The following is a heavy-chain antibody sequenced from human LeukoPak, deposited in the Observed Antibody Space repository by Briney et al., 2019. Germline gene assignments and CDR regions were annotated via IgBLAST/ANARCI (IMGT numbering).Heavy chain of an antibody. CDR2: IYYSGNT. V-gene: IGHV4-59*01. J-gene: IGHJ4*02. CDR3: ARDRPSMVRGVISEGGLDY. Sequence: SETLSLTCTVSGGSFNSYYWSWIRQPPGKGLEWIAYIYYSGNTRYNPSLKSRVTISVDPSKNQFSLKLSSVTAADSAVYYCARDRPSMVRGVISEGGLDYWGQGTLVTVSS. CDR1: GGSFNSYY. D-gene: IGHD3-10*01.